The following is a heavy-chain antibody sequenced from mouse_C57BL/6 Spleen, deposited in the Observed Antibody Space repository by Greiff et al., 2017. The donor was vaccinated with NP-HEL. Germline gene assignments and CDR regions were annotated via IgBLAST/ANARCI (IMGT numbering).Heavy chain of an antibody. Sequence: EVQLVESGGGLVQPGGSMKLSCVASGFTFSNYWMNWVRQSPEKGLEWVAQIRLKSDNYATHYAESVKGRFTISRDDSKSSVYLQMNNLRAEDTGIYYCTGPGPLYAMDYWGQGTSVTVSS. CDR3: TGPGPLYAMDY. CDR1: GFTFSNYW. D-gene: IGHD6-1*01. V-gene: IGHV6-3*01. J-gene: IGHJ4*01. CDR2: IRLKSDNYAT.